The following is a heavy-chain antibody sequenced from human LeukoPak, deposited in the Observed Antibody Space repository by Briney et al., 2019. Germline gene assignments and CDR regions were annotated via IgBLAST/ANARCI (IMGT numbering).Heavy chain of an antibody. CDR3: ATGIDYYGSGSYYKIPPFDY. Sequence: SETLSLTCTVSGGSISSSSYYWGWIRQPPGKGLEWIGSIYYSGSTYYNPSLKSRVTISVDTSKNQFSLKLSSVTAADTAVYYCATGIDYYGSGSYYKIPPFDYWGQGTLVTVSS. CDR2: IYYSGST. V-gene: IGHV4-39*01. CDR1: GGSISSSSYY. D-gene: IGHD3-10*01. J-gene: IGHJ4*02.